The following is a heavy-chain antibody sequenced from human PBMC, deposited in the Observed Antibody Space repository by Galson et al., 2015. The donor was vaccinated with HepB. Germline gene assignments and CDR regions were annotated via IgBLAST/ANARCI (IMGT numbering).Heavy chain of an antibody. CDR3: ARDYYDSSGYYPNAFDI. D-gene: IGHD3-22*01. V-gene: IGHV3-48*01. J-gene: IGHJ3*02. Sequence: SLRLSCAASGFTFSSYSMNWVRQAPGKGLEWVSYISSSSSTIYYADSVKGRFTISRDNAKNSLYLQMNSLRAEDTAVYYCARDYYDSSGYYPNAFDIWGQGTMVTVSS. CDR2: ISSSSSTI. CDR1: GFTFSSYS.